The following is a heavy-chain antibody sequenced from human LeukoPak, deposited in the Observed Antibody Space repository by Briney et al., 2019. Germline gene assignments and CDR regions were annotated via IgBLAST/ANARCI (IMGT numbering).Heavy chain of an antibody. V-gene: IGHV3-21*01. J-gene: IGHJ4*02. CDR2: ISGSSSYI. D-gene: IGHD4/OR15-4a*01. Sequence: SGGSLRLSCAASGFTFSSYSMNWVRQAPGKGLEWVSSISGSSSYIYYADSVKGRFTISRDNAKNSLYLQMNSLRAEDTAVYYCARAGYGAFDYWGQGTLVAVSS. CDR1: GFTFSSYS. CDR3: ARAGYGAFDY.